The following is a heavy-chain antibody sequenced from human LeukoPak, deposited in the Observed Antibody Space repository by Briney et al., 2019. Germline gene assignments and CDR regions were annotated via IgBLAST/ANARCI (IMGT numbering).Heavy chain of an antibody. CDR1: GFPFSSYG. J-gene: IGHJ4*02. CDR3: AGSWFYRDYFEY. Sequence: HPGRSLRLSCAASGFPFSSYGMHWVRQAPGKGLEWVAVLSYDGSNEYYADSMKGRFTISRDNSKNTLYLQMNSLRVEDTAVYYCAGSWFYRDYFEYWGQGTLVTVSS. V-gene: IGHV3-30*03. CDR2: LSYDGSNE. D-gene: IGHD3-10*01.